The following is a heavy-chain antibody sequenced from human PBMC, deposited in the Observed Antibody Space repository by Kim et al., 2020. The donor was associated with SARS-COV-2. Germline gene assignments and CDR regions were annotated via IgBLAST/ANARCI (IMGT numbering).Heavy chain of an antibody. CDR3: ARALGATVYYGMDV. Sequence: ASVKVSCKASGYTFTGYYMHWVRQAPGQGLEWMGWINPNSGGTNYAQKVQGWVTMTRDTSISTAYMELSRLRSDDTAVYYCARALGATVYYGMDVWGQGTTVTVSS. CDR2: INPNSGGT. CDR1: GYTFTGYY. D-gene: IGHD1-26*01. V-gene: IGHV1-2*04. J-gene: IGHJ6*02.